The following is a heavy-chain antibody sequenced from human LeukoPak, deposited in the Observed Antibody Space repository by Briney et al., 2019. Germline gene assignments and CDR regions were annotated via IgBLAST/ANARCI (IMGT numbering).Heavy chain of an antibody. CDR1: GFTFSSYA. D-gene: IGHD6-19*01. CDR2: ISGSGGST. V-gene: IGHV3-23*01. J-gene: IGHJ4*02. CDR3: AKDPGSSGWYAGY. Sequence: PGRSLRLSCAASGFTFSSYAMSWVRQAPGKGLEWVSAISGSGGSTYYADSVKGRFTISRDNSKNTLYLQMNSLRAEDTAVYYCAKDPGSSGWYAGYWGQGTLVTVSS.